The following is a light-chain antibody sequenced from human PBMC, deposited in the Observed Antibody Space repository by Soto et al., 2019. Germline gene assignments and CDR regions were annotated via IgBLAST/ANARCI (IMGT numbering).Light chain of an antibody. V-gene: IGLV1-40*01. Sequence: QSVLTQPPSVSGAPGQRVTISCTGSSSNIGANYDVHWYQHRPGTAPKLLIFGNNNRPSGVPDRFSGSKSGTSAPLAITGLQAEDEGDYYCQSYDSTLSARYVFXTGTKVTVL. CDR1: SSNIGANYD. J-gene: IGLJ1*01. CDR2: GNN. CDR3: QSYDSTLSARYV.